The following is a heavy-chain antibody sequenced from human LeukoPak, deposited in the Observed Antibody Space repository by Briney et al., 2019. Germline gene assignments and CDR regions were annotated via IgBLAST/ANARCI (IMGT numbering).Heavy chain of an antibody. CDR3: ARSYSYGYNSFDY. Sequence: ASVKVSCKASGYTFTSYGISWVRQAPGQGLEWMGWISAYNGNTNYAQKLQGRVTMTRDASTSTVYMELSSLRSEDTAVYYCARSYSYGYNSFDYWGQGTLVTVSS. CDR1: GYTFTSYG. V-gene: IGHV1-18*04. CDR2: ISAYNGNT. D-gene: IGHD5-18*01. J-gene: IGHJ4*02.